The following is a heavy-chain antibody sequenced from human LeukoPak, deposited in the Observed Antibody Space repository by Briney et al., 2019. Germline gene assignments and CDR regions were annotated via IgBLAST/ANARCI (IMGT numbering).Heavy chain of an antibody. J-gene: IGHJ6*02. D-gene: IGHD3-9*01. V-gene: IGHV3-23*01. CDR1: GFTFSSYA. CDR2: ISGSGGST. Sequence: GGSLRLSCAASGFTFSSYAMSWVRQAPGKGLEWVSAISGSGGSTYYADSVKGRFTISRDNSKNTLYLQMNSLRAEDTAVYYYAKTPADYDILTGSFYYYGMDVWGQGTTVTVSS. CDR3: AKTPADYDILTGSFYYYGMDV.